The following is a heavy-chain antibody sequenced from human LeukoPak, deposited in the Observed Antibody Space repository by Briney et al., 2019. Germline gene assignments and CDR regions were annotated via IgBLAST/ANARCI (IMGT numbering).Heavy chain of an antibody. Sequence: GGSLRLSCAASGFTVSSNYMNWVRQAPGKGLEWVSVIYSGGSTHYADSVKGRFTISRDNSKNTLYLQMNSLRAEDTAVYYCAKTRPYCSSTSCYGGDDCWGQGTLVTVSS. D-gene: IGHD2-2*01. CDR2: IYSGGST. V-gene: IGHV3-66*01. J-gene: IGHJ4*02. CDR1: GFTVSSNY. CDR3: AKTRPYCSSTSCYGGDDC.